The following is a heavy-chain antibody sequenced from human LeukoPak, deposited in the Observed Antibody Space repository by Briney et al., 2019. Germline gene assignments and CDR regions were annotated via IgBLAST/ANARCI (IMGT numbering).Heavy chain of an antibody. CDR3: AREGYYYDSSGYYLVDWFDP. J-gene: IGHJ5*02. CDR2: INPNSGGT. V-gene: IGHV1-2*02. CDR1: GYTFTGYY. D-gene: IGHD3-22*01. Sequence: VASVKVSCKASGYTFTGYYMHWVRQAPGQGLEWMGWINPNSGGTNYAQKFQGRVTMTRDTSISTAYMELSRLRSDDTAVYYCAREGYYYDSSGYYLVDWFDPWGQGTLVTVSS.